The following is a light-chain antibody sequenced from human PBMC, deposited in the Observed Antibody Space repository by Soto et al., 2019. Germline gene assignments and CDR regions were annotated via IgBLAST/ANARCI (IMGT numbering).Light chain of an antibody. CDR1: QDIRND. Sequence: AIQMTQSPSSLSASVGDRVTITCRASQDIRNDLGWYQQKPGKAPKLLIYSTSTLQSGVQSRFSGGGSGTDFTLTIRGLQPEDFATYYCKQANSFPVTFGQGTRLEIK. CDR3: KQANSFPVT. V-gene: IGKV1-6*01. J-gene: IGKJ5*01. CDR2: STS.